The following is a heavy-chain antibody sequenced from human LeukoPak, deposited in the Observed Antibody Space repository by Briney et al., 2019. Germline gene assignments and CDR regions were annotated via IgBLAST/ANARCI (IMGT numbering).Heavy chain of an antibody. Sequence: GRSLRLSCAASGFTFSSYAMHWVRQAPGKGLEWVAVISYDGSNKYYADSVKGRFTISRDNPKNTLYLQMNSLRAEDTAVYYCARLSLTVTQHWGQGTLVTVSS. CDR3: ARLSLTVTQH. D-gene: IGHD4-17*01. CDR1: GFTFSSYA. J-gene: IGHJ4*02. CDR2: ISYDGSNK. V-gene: IGHV3-30-3*01.